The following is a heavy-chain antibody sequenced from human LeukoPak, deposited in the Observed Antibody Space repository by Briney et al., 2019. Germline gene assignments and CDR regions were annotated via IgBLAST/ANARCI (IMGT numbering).Heavy chain of an antibody. CDR1: GGSISSYY. V-gene: IGHV4-4*08. Sequence: SETLSLTCTVSGGSISSYYWNWIRQPPGKGLEWIGYIYTSGSTNYNPSLKSRVTMSVDTSKNQFSLKLSSVTAADTAVYYCARVLGAYYDILTGSEAFDIWGQGTMVTVSS. CDR3: ARVLGAYYDILTGSEAFDI. CDR2: IYTSGST. D-gene: IGHD3-9*01. J-gene: IGHJ3*02.